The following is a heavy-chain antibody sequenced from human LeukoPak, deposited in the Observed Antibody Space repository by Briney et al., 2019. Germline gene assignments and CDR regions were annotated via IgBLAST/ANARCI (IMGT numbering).Heavy chain of an antibody. CDR1: GFTFSSYA. D-gene: IGHD6-6*01. CDR3: AREEKTQLAPSDY. Sequence: PGGSLRLSCAASGFTFSSYAMHWVRQAPGKGLEWGAVISYDGSNKYYADSVKGRFTISRDNSKNTLYLQMNSLRAEDTAVYYCAREEKTQLAPSDYWGQGTLVTVSS. CDR2: ISYDGSNK. J-gene: IGHJ4*02. V-gene: IGHV3-30*04.